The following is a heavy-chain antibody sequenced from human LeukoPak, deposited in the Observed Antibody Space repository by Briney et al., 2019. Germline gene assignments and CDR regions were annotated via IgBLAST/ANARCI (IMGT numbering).Heavy chain of an antibody. D-gene: IGHD4-23*01. CDR3: ARIEDYGGNSVNY. Sequence: PSETLSLTCTVSGVSVSSGNHYWSWIRQPPGKGLEWIGYIYDSESTKYNPSLKSRVTMSVDTSKNQFSLKLSSVTAADTAVYYCARIEDYGGNSVNYWGQGTLVTVSS. V-gene: IGHV4-61*01. CDR2: IYDSEST. J-gene: IGHJ4*02. CDR1: GVSVSSGNHY.